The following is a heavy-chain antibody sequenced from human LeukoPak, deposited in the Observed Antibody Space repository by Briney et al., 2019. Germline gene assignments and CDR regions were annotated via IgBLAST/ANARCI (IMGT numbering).Heavy chain of an antibody. J-gene: IGHJ6*02. CDR2: IIPIFGTA. V-gene: IGHV1-69*13. CDR1: GGTFSSYA. D-gene: IGHD4-17*01. CDR3: ARGYGATPPYYYYYGMDV. Sequence: ASVKVSCKASGGTFSSYAISWVRQAPGQGLEWMGGIIPIFGTANYAQKFQGRVTITADESTSTAYMELSSLRSEDTAVYYCARGYGATPPYYYYYGMDVWGQGTTVTVSS.